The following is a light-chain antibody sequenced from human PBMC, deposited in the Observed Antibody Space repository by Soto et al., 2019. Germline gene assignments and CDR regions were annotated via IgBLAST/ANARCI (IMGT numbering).Light chain of an antibody. CDR1: QTISSW. Sequence: DIQMTQSPSTLSGSVGDRVTMTCRASQTISSWLAWYQQKPGKAPKLLIYKASTLKSGVPPRFSGSGSGTDFTLTISSLQPDDFATYYCHQYNSYSEAFGQGTKVELK. J-gene: IGKJ1*01. CDR2: KAS. V-gene: IGKV1-5*03. CDR3: HQYNSYSEA.